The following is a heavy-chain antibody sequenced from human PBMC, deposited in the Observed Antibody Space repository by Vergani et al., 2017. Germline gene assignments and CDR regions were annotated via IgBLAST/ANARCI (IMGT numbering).Heavy chain of an antibody. J-gene: IGHJ3*02. Sequence: EVQLLESGGGLVQPGGSLRLSCAASGFTFSSYAMSWVRQAPGKGLEWVSAISGSGGSTYYADSVKGRFTISRDNSKNTLYLQMNSLRAEDTAVYYCAKEPGYYYDILTGPSDIWGQGTMVTVSS. V-gene: IGHV3-23*01. CDR1: GFTFSSYA. CDR3: AKEPGYYYDILTGPSDI. D-gene: IGHD3-9*01. CDR2: ISGSGGST.